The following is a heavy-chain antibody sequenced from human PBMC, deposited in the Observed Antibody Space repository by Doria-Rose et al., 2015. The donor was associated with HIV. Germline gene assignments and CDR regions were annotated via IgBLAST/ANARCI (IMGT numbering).Heavy chain of an antibody. CDR3: TTDYDVLTGEPYYFDN. Sequence: EVQLVESGGGLVQPGGSLRLSCAASGFTFSSHWMHWVRQPPGKGLVWVSRTDNDGSSARYTDSVHGRFTISRDNAKNTLYLQMNSLRAEDAAVYYYTTDYDVLTGEPYYFDNWGQGTLVTVSS. CDR1: GFTFSSHW. V-gene: IGHV3-74*01. D-gene: IGHD3-9*01. J-gene: IGHJ4*02. CDR2: TDNDGSSA.